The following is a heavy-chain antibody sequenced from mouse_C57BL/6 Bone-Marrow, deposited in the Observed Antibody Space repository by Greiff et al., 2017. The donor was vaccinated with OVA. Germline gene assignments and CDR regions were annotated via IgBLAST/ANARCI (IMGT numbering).Heavy chain of an antibody. J-gene: IGHJ2*01. CDR3: TRRYYGSDDY. Sequence: VKLQESGAELVRPGASVTLSCKASGYTFTDYDMHWVKQTPVHGLEWIGAIDPETGGTDYNQKFKGKAILTADKSSNTAYMELRSLTSEDSAVYYCTRRYYGSDDYWGQGTTLTVSS. CDR2: IDPETGGT. CDR1: GYTFTDYD. D-gene: IGHD1-1*01. V-gene: IGHV1-15*01.